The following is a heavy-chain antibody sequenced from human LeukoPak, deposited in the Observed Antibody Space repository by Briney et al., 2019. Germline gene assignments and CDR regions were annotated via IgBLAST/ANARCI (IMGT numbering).Heavy chain of an antibody. CDR1: GFSFSSYW. V-gene: IGHV3-7*01. CDR3: VSGFLQWLY. J-gene: IGHJ4*02. Sequence: GGSLRLSCAASGFSFSSYWMSWVRQAPGKGLEWVANMNPDGSNTLYVDSVKGRFTISRDNAKNSLYLQMNNLRAEDTAVYFCVSGFLQWLYWGQGTLVTVSS. CDR2: MNPDGSNT. D-gene: IGHD3-3*01.